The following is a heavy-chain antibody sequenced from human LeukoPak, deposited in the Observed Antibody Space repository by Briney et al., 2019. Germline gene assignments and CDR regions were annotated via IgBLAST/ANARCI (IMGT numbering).Heavy chain of an antibody. V-gene: IGHV1-18*04. CDR2: ISAYKGNT. CDR1: GYTFTSYG. Sequence: ASVKVSCKASGYTFTSYGISWVGQAPGQGREGMGWISAYKGNTNYAQKLQGRVTMTTDTSTSTAYMELRSLRSDDTAVYYCARVRFDCSGGSCYPVAFDIWGQGTMVTVSS. J-gene: IGHJ3*02. D-gene: IGHD2-15*01. CDR3: ARVRFDCSGGSCYPVAFDI.